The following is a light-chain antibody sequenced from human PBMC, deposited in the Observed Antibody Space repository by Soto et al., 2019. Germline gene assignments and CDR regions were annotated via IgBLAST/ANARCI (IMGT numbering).Light chain of an antibody. V-gene: IGKV1-5*03. Sequence: DIQMTQSPSTLSGSVGDRVTITCRASQTISSWLAWYQQKPGKAPKLLIYKASTLKSGAPSRFSGSGSGTELTLTISSLQPDDFANYYCQHYNSYSEAFGQGTKV. CDR2: KAS. CDR3: QHYNSYSEA. CDR1: QTISSW. J-gene: IGKJ1*01.